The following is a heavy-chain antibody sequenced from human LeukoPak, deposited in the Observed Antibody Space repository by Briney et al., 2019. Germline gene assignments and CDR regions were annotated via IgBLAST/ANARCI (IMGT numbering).Heavy chain of an antibody. V-gene: IGHV4-39*01. CDR2: IYYSGST. D-gene: IGHD6-13*01. J-gene: IGHJ4*02. Sequence: SETLSLTCTVSGGSISSSSYYWGWIRQPPGKGLEWIGSIYYSGSTYYNPSLKSRVTISVDTSKNQFSLKLSSVTAADTAVYHCARHESPAAPVDYWGQGTLVTVSS. CDR1: GGSISSSSYY. CDR3: ARHESPAAPVDY.